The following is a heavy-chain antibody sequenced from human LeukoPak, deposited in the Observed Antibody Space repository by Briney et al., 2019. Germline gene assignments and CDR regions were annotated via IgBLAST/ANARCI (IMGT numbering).Heavy chain of an antibody. CDR2: INPNSGGT. D-gene: IGHD6-13*01. CDR1: GYTFTGYY. V-gene: IGHV1-2*02. CDR3: ARVGYSSSWGAPYYYYYMDV. J-gene: IGHJ6*03. Sequence: ASVKVSCKASGYTFTGYYMHWVRQAPGQGLEWMGWINPNSGGTNYAQKFQGRVTMTRDTSISTAYMELSRLRSEDTAVYYCARVGYSSSWGAPYYYYYMDVWGKGTTVTISS.